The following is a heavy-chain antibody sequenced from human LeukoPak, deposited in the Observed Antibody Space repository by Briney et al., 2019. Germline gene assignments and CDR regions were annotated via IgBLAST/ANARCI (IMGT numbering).Heavy chain of an antibody. CDR2: IYTSGST. D-gene: IGHD3-10*01. J-gene: IGHJ4*02. V-gene: IGHV4-61*02. CDR3: ARSVLWFGESLYYFDY. CDR1: GGSISSGSYY. Sequence: PSETLSLTCTVSGGSISSGSYYWSWIRQPAGKGLEWIGRIYTSGSTNYNPSLKSRVTISVDTSKNQFSLKLSSVTAADTAVYYCARSVLWFGESLYYFDYWGQGTLVTVSS.